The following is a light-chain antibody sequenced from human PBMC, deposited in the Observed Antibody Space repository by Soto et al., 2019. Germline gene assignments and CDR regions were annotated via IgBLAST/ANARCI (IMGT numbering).Light chain of an antibody. CDR2: GVS. V-gene: IGLV2-14*01. J-gene: IGLJ1*01. CDR3: ISYTGSSTSYV. CDR1: RSHIGSYDY. Sequence: QPALAHPAPVTETHEQSSTIPCNGTRSHIGSYDYVAWYQQFPGKSPKILIYGVSNRPSGVSSRFSGSKSGNTASLTISGLQAEDEADYYCISYTGSSTSYVFGSGTKVTVL.